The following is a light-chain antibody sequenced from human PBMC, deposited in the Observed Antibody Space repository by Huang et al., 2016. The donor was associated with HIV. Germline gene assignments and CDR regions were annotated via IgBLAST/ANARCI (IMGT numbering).Light chain of an antibody. Sequence: DIVMTQSPLFLSVSPGEPASISCTSSQSLLHSRTFNYLDWYRQKPGQSPQLLIYLASNRACGVPVRFSGSGSGTNFTLRISAVEPEDAATYYCMQSLQTPRAFGQGTRVEVK. CDR1: QSLLHSRTFNY. CDR3: MQSLQTPRA. V-gene: IGKV2-28*01. J-gene: IGKJ1*01. CDR2: LAS.